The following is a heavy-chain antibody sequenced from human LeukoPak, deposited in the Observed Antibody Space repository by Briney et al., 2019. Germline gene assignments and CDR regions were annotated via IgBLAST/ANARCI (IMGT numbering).Heavy chain of an antibody. CDR1: GFTFSSYG. CDR3: AKETYYDYVWGSYRYFDY. J-gene: IGHJ4*02. Sequence: PGGSLRLSCAASGFTFSSYGMHWVRQAPGKGLEWVAFIRYDGSNKYYADSVKGRFTISRDNSKNTLYLQMNSLRAEDTAVYYCAKETYYDYVWGSYRYFDYWGQGTLVTVSS. D-gene: IGHD3-16*02. CDR2: IRYDGSNK. V-gene: IGHV3-30*02.